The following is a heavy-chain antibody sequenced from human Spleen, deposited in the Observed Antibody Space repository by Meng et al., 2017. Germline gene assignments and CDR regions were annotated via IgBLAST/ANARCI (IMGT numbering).Heavy chain of an antibody. D-gene: IGHD4-11*01. CDR2: INHSGST. CDR3: ARGPTTMAHDFDY. V-gene: IGHV4-34*01. CDR1: GGAFSDYY. Sequence: QVRLQQGGEGLLKTSWPPPLTCFVSGGAFSDYYWSWIRQPPGKGLEWIGEINHSGSTNYNPSLESRATISVDTSQNNLSLKLSSVTAADSAVYYCARGPTTMAHDFDYWGQGTLVTVSS. J-gene: IGHJ4*02.